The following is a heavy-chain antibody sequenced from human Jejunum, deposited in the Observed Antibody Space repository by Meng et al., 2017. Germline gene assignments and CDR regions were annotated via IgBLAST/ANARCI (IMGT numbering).Heavy chain of an antibody. CDR1: GFNFNNYA. CDR2: ISANGRNT. V-gene: IGHV3-64*02. Sequence: GSVKVSCAASGFNFNNYAMHWVRQAPGKGLEYISAISANGRNTFYADSMKGRFTISRDNSKNTLYLQVDSLRPEDTALYYCARNWFDPWGQGTLVTVSS. J-gene: IGHJ5*02. CDR3: ARNWFDP.